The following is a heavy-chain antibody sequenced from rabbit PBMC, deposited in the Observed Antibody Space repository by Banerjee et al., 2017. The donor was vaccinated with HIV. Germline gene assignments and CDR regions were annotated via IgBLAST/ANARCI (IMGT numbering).Heavy chain of an antibody. CDR2: IYNGDGNT. V-gene: IGHV1S45*01. CDR3: ARDDYGDSKYYFNL. CDR1: GFDLSSFYY. J-gene: IGHJ4*01. Sequence: QEQLEESGGGLVKPEGSLTLTCKASGFDLSSFYYMCWVRQAPGKGLEWIACIYNGDGNTYYANWAKGRFTISKTSSTTVTLQMTSLTAADTATYFCARDDYGDSKYYFNLWGPGTLVTVS. D-gene: IGHD2-1*01.